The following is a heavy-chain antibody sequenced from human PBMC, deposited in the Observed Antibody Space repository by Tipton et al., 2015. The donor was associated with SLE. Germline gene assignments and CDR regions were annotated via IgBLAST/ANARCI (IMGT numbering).Heavy chain of an antibody. D-gene: IGHD4-17*01. Sequence: SLRLSCAASGFTFSSYEMNWVRQAPGKGLEWVSYISSSGSTIYYADSVKGRFTISRDNAKNSLYLQMNSLRAEGTAVYYCAREGPTVTTPKDYFDYWGQGTLVTVSS. J-gene: IGHJ4*02. CDR2: ISSSGSTI. V-gene: IGHV3-48*03. CDR3: AREGPTVTTPKDYFDY. CDR1: GFTFSSYE.